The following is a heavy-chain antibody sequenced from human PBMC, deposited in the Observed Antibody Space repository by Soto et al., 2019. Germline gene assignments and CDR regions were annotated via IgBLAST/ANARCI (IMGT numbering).Heavy chain of an antibody. Sequence: GESLKISCKGSGYDFDTYWINWVRQTPGKGLEWMGRIDPIDSKTKYSPSLEGHITISVDKSISTTYLQWSSLKASDTAIYYCARRIAAAGGYYYYAFDVWGQGAAVTVSS. J-gene: IGHJ6*02. V-gene: IGHV5-10-1*01. CDR2: IDPIDSKT. CDR1: GYDFDTYW. D-gene: IGHD6-13*01. CDR3: ARRIAAAGGYYYYAFDV.